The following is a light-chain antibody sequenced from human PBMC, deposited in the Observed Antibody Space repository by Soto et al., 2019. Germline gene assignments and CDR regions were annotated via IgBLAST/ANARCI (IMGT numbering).Light chain of an antibody. V-gene: IGKV2-30*01. CDR1: HGLVYSGGGSF. Sequence: DVVVAQSPLSLPVTLGQPASISCRSSHGLVYSGGGSFLNGFKQRPGQTPRRLIYNLSTRNSGVPDTFSGSGSGTHFTLKISRVGADDVAVYYCMQGIRWPLTFGGGTKLEIK. J-gene: IGKJ4*01. CDR2: NLS. CDR3: MQGIRWPLT.